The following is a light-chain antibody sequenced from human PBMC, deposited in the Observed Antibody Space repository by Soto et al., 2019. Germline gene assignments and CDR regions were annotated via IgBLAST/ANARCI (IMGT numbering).Light chain of an antibody. J-gene: IGKJ2*01. Sequence: DIVLTQSPGTLSLSPGERATLSCRASQSVGSNYLAWYQQKPGQAPRLLIYGAFSRATGIPDRFSGSGSGTDFTLTITRLEPEVFAVYYCQHYGSTVYTFGQGTKLEIK. CDR3: QHYGSTVYT. CDR1: QSVGSNY. CDR2: GAF. V-gene: IGKV3-20*01.